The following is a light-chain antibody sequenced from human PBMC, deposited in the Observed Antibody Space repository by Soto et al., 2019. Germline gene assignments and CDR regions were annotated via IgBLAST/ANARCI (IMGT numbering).Light chain of an antibody. V-gene: IGKV4-1*01. CDR3: PHYYSQPLT. CDR2: WAS. CDR1: QSVLYSSNNKHY. J-gene: IGKJ4*01. Sequence: DIVMTQSPDSLAVSLGERATINCKSSQSVLYSSNNKHYVAWFQQKVGQPPKLLIYWASTRESGVPDRCSGSGSGADFSVTIGSLQVEDVAVYDCPHYYSQPLTFGGGTKVEIK.